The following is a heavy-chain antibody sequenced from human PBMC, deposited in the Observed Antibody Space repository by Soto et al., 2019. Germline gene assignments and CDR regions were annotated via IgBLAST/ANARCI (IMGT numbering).Heavy chain of an antibody. CDR1: GFTVSSNY. J-gene: IGHJ6*02. D-gene: IGHD6-13*01. CDR3: ARPNSRYATDYGMDV. CDR2: IYSGGST. V-gene: IGHV3-66*04. Sequence: EVQLVESGGGLVQPGGSLRLSCAASGFTVSSNYMSWVRQAPGKGLEWVSVIYSGGSTYYADSVKGRFTISRDNSKNTLYLQMNSLRAEDTAVYYCARPNSRYATDYGMDVWGQGTTVTVSS.